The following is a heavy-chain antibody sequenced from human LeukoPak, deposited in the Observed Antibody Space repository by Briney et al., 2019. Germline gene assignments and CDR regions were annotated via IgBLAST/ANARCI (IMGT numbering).Heavy chain of an antibody. CDR2: ISGSGAAT. Sequence: AGGSLRLSCAASGFTFGNYAMTWVRQAPGKGLEWVSLISGSGAATYYPDSLKGRFTISRDNSKNTLSLHMNSLRAEDTAIYYCAPDLRGSAWSLDDWGQGTLVTVSS. CDR3: APDLRGSAWSLDD. V-gene: IGHV3-23*01. J-gene: IGHJ4*02. D-gene: IGHD6-13*01. CDR1: GFTFGNYA.